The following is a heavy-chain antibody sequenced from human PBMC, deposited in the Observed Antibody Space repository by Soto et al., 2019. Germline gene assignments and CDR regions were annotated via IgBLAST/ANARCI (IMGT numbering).Heavy chain of an antibody. CDR1: GASINSNC. V-gene: IGHV4-4*02. Sequence: QVQLQESGPGLLKPSGTLSLTCGVSGASINSNCWSWVRQPPVKGLEWIGEVYHSGSTNYNPSLKGRVTILLDKSSNTLYLELSSVTAADTAVYYCARHIAVAGTRGFDYWGQGTLVTVSS. J-gene: IGHJ4*02. CDR3: ARHIAVAGTRGFDY. D-gene: IGHD6-19*01. CDR2: VYHSGST.